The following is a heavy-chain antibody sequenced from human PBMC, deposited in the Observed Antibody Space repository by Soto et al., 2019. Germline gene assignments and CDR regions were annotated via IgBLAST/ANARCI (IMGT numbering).Heavy chain of an antibody. D-gene: IGHD3-10*01. Sequence: PSETLSLTCAVYGGSFSGYYWSWIRQPPGKGLEWIGEINHSGSTNYNPSLKSRVTISVDTSKSQFSLKLSSVTAADTAVYYCARGGVSYYYYYGMDVWGQGTTVTVSS. V-gene: IGHV4-34*01. J-gene: IGHJ6*02. CDR1: GGSFSGYY. CDR3: ARGGVSYYYYYGMDV. CDR2: INHSGST.